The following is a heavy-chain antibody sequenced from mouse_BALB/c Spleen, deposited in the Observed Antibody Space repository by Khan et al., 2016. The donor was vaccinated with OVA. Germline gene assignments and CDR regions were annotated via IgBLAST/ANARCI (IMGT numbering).Heavy chain of an antibody. CDR1: GYTFTTYT. V-gene: IGHV1-4*01. D-gene: IGHD2-14*01. CDR2: IIPSTDYT. CDR3: AKEGAYYRSDGWFAS. Sequence: VQLQQSGAELARPGASVKMSCKASGYTFTTYTIHWVKQRPGQGLEWIGYIIPSTDYTTYNQKFKDKATLTADKSSSTAYMQLSSLTSDDSAVYYSAKEGAYYRSDGWFASWGQGTLVTVSS. J-gene: IGHJ3*01.